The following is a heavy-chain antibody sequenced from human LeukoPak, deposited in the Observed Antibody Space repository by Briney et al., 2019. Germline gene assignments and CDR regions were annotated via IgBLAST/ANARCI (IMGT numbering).Heavy chain of an antibody. CDR1: GFTFSSYS. Sequence: GRSLRLSCAASGFTFSSYSMNWVRQAPGKGLEWVSSISSSSSYIYYADSVKGRFTIYRDNAKNSLYLQMNSLRAEDTAVYYCASGCSTSCNIRHPFDYWGQGTLVTVSS. D-gene: IGHD2-2*02. V-gene: IGHV3-21*01. CDR2: ISSSSSYI. CDR3: ASGCSTSCNIRHPFDY. J-gene: IGHJ4*02.